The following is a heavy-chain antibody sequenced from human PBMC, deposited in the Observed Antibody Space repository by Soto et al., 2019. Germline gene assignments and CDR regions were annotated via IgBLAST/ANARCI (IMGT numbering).Heavy chain of an antibody. V-gene: IGHV1-69*12. CDR2: IIPVFGTA. Sequence: QVQLVQSGAEVKKPGSSVKVSCKASGGSFCNYGISWVRQAPGQGLEWMGGIIPVFGTANYAQKFQGRVTITADESTNIVYMDVTSLRSEDTAVYYCARGDATKIVVTTYYAMDVWGQGTTVTVSS. CDR1: GGSFCNYG. D-gene: IGHD4-17*01. CDR3: ARGDATKIVVTTYYAMDV. J-gene: IGHJ6*02.